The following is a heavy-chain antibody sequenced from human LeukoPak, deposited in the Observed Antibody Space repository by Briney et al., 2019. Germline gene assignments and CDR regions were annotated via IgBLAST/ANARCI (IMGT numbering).Heavy chain of an antibody. CDR1: GGSISSYY. D-gene: IGHD1-26*01. V-gene: IGHV4-59*01. CDR3: ARRSGSYRNFDY. CDR2: IYYSGST. Sequence: SETLSLTXTVSGGSISSYYWSWIRQPPGKGLEWIGYIYYSGSTNYNPSLKSRVTISVDTSKNQFSLKLSSVTAADTAVYYCARRSGSYRNFDYWGQGTLVTVSS. J-gene: IGHJ4*02.